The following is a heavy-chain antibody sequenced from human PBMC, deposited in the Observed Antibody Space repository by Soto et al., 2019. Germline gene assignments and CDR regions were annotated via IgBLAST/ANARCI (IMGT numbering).Heavy chain of an antibody. CDR1: GFTFSSFA. CDR2: ISGSDNST. J-gene: IGHJ6*02. V-gene: IGHV3-23*01. CDR3: APMGV. Sequence: GGSLRLSCAASGFTFSSFAMSRVRQAPGKGLEWVSAISGSDNSTYYADSVKGRFTVSRDNSKNTLYLQMSSLSADDTAVYYCAPMGVWGQGTTVTVSS.